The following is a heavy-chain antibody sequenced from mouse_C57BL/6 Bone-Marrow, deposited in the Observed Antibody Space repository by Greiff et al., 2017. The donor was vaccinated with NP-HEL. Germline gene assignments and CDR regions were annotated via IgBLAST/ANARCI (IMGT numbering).Heavy chain of an antibody. J-gene: IGHJ3*01. CDR3: ARGNGSWFAY. D-gene: IGHD2-1*01. V-gene: IGHV1-50*01. CDR2: IDPSDSYT. Sequence: VQLQQPGAELVKPGASVKLSCKASGYTFTSYWMQWVKQRPGQGLEWIGEIDPSDSYTNYNQKFKGKATLTVDTSSSTAYMQLSSLTSEDSAVYYCARGNGSWFAYWGQGTLVTVSA. CDR1: GYTFTSYW.